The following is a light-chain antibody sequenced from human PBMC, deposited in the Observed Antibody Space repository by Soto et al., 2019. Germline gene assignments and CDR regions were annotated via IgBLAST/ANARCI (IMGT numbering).Light chain of an antibody. Sequence: EIVLTQSPGTLSLSPGETATLSCRASQTVNSDYLDWFQQRPGQAPRLLIFATSRRATDIPDRFSGSGSGPDFSLAIRRLEPEDVAVYYCHHFGYSPRTFGQGTKVE. J-gene: IGKJ1*01. CDR2: ATS. CDR1: QTVNSDY. CDR3: HHFGYSPRT. V-gene: IGKV3-20*01.